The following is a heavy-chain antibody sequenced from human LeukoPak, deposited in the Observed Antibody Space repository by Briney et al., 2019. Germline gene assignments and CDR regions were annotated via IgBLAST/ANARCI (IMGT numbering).Heavy chain of an antibody. V-gene: IGHV1-2*02. CDR1: GYTFTGYY. D-gene: IGHD3-22*01. CDR2: INPNSGGT. Sequence: ASVKVSCKASGYTFTGYYMHWMRQAPGQGLEWVTWINPNSGGTNYAQKFQGRVTMTRDTSISTAYMELSRLRSDDTAVYYCARGERITMISLDYWGQGTLVTVSS. CDR3: ARGERITMISLDY. J-gene: IGHJ4*02.